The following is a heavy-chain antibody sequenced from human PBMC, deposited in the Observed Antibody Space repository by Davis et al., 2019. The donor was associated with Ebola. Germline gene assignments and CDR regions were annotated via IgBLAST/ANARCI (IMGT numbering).Heavy chain of an antibody. Sequence: GESLKISCAASGFTFSSYGMHWVRQAPGKGLEWVAVISYDGSNADSVKGRFTISRDNSKNTMYLQMNSLRAEDTAVYSCARDEVYTNYGSRFDFWGQGTLVAVSS. D-gene: IGHD4-11*01. J-gene: IGHJ4*02. CDR1: GFTFSSYG. V-gene: IGHV3-30*03. CDR2: ISYDGSN. CDR3: ARDEVYTNYGSRFDF.